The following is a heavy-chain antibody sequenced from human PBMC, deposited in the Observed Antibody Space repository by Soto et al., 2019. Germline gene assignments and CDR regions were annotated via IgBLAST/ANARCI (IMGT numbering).Heavy chain of an antibody. CDR1: GFTFSSCT. CDR3: SGCSGGACHQNYGMAV. V-gene: IGHV3-21*01. D-gene: IGHD2-15*01. J-gene: IGHJ6*02. CDR2: ISPSTSHI. Sequence: EVHLVESGGGLVKPGGSLRLSCAASGFTFSSCTMNWVRQAPGKGLEWVSSISPSTSHIYYADSVKGRFTISRDNAKNSLFLQMNSLRAEDTAVYYCSGCSGGACHQNYGMAVWGQGTTVTVSS.